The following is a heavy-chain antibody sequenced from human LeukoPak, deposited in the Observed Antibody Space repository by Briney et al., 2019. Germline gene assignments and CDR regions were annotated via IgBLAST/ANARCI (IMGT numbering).Heavy chain of an antibody. CDR3: ARAPPTYYYDSSGYYD. V-gene: IGHV3-21*01. CDR2: ISSSSSYI. CDR1: GFTFSSYS. D-gene: IGHD3-22*01. J-gene: IGHJ4*02. Sequence: GGSLRLSCAASGFTFSSYSMNWVRQAPGKGLEWVSSISSSSSYIYYADSVKGRFTISRDNAKNSLYLQMNSLRAEDTAVYYCARAPPTYYYDSSGYYDWGQGTLVTVSS.